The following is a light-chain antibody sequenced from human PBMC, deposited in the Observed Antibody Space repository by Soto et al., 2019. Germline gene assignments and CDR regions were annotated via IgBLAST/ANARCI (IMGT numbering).Light chain of an antibody. Sequence: EIVMTQSPATLSVSPGERATLSCRASQSVSSNFAWYQQKPGQAPRLLIYDASTRATGIPARFSGSGSGTEFTLTISSLQSKDFAVYYCQQYKKWPRTFGHGTKVEIK. J-gene: IGKJ1*01. V-gene: IGKV3-15*01. CDR2: DAS. CDR3: QQYKKWPRT. CDR1: QSVSSN.